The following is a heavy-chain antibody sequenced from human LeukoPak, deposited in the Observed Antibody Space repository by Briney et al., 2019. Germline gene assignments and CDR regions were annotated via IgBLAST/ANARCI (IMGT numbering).Heavy chain of an antibody. V-gene: IGHV3-30*18. CDR2: ISYDGSNK. CDR3: AKEDTAMVYYYYYGMDV. D-gene: IGHD5-18*01. J-gene: IGHJ6*02. Sequence: QPGGSLRLSCAASGFTFSSYGMHWVRQAPGKGLEWVAVISYDGSNKYYADSVKGRFTISRDNSKNTLYLQMNSLRAEDTAVYYCAKEDTAMVYYYYYGMDVWGQGTTVTVSS. CDR1: GFTFSSYG.